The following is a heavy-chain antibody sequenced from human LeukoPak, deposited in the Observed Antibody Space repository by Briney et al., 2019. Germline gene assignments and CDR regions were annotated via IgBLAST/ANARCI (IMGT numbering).Heavy chain of an antibody. D-gene: IGHD6-13*01. Sequence: ASVKVSCKASGYTFTSYDINWVRQATGQGLEWMGWMNPNSGNTGYAQKFQGRVTMTRNTSISTAYMELSSPRSEDTAVYYCARGPFGIAAAEADAFDIWGQGTMVTVSS. V-gene: IGHV1-8*01. J-gene: IGHJ3*02. CDR2: MNPNSGNT. CDR1: GYTFTSYD. CDR3: ARGPFGIAAAEADAFDI.